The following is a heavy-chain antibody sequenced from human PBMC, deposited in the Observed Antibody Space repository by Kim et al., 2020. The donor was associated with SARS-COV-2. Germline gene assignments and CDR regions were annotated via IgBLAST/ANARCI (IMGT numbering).Heavy chain of an antibody. Sequence: GGSLRLSCAASGFTFSAYGMTWVRQAPGKGLEWVSAIRSSGGSTDYTDSVKGRFTISRDNSNNTLYLQMNSLRAEDTAVYYCARIKFYSSTWFGAFDIWG. CDR1: GFTFSAYG. CDR2: IRSSGGST. J-gene: IGHJ3*02. CDR3: ARIKFYSSTWFGAFDI. V-gene: IGHV3-23*01. D-gene: IGHD6-13*01.